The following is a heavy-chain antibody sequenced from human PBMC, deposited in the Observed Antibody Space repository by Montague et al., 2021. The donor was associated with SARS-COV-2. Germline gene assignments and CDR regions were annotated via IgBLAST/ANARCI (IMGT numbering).Heavy chain of an antibody. V-gene: IGHV4-39*07. Sequence: SETLSLTCTVSGGSISSSSYYWGWIRQPPGKGLEWIGSIYYSGSTYYNLSLKSRVTISVDTSKNQFSLKLSSVTAADTAVYYCARVRSITMIVVVITPMGWFDPWGQGTLVTVSS. CDR2: IYYSGST. CDR3: ARVRSITMIVVVITPMGWFDP. D-gene: IGHD3-22*01. J-gene: IGHJ5*02. CDR1: GGSISSSSYY.